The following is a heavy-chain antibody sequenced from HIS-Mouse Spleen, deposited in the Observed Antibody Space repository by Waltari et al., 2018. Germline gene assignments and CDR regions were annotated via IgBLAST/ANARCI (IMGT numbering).Heavy chain of an antibody. CDR1: VFTFSSYA. Sequence: EVQLLESGGGLVQPGGSLRLSCPASVFTFSSYAMSWVRQAPGKGLEWVSAISGSGGSTYYADSVKGRFTISRDNSKNTLYLQMNSLRAEDTAVYYCAKDDTAMVTASFDYWGQGTLVTVSS. D-gene: IGHD5-18*01. CDR3: AKDDTAMVTASFDY. CDR2: ISGSGGST. V-gene: IGHV3-23*01. J-gene: IGHJ4*02.